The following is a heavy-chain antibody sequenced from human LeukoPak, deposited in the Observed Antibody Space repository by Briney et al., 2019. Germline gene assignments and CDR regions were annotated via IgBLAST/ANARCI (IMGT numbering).Heavy chain of an antibody. Sequence: SETLSLTCTVSGGSISSYYWSWIRQPPGKGLEWIAYIYGSGNTRYNPSLQSRVTISLDTSKNQFSLKLNSVTTADTAVYYCATGGDAYKTGHWGQGTLVTVSS. J-gene: IGHJ4*02. CDR1: GGSISSYY. D-gene: IGHD5-24*01. CDR3: ATGGDAYKTGH. CDR2: IYGSGNT. V-gene: IGHV4-59*01.